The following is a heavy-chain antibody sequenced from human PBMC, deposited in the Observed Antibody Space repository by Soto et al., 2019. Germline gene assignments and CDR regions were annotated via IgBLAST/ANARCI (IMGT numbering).Heavy chain of an antibody. J-gene: IGHJ4*02. V-gene: IGHV1-69*01. Sequence: QEQLVQSGAEVKKSGSSVKVSCKDTGGLFSSYAVSWVRQAPGQGLEWMGGIIPVFDTVYYAQKFQGRVTITADESTNTAYMELSSLRSEDTAMYYCARGGSGHVWFSEFWGQGTLVTVSS. CDR3: ARGGSGHVWFSEF. D-gene: IGHD1-26*01. CDR1: GGLFSSYA. CDR2: IIPVFDTV.